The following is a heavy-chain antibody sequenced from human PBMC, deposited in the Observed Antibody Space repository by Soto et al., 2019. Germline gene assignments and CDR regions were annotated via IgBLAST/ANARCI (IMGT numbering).Heavy chain of an antibody. CDR2: ISNSSSTI. CDR3: ERVKRRWNHGLAFDI. D-gene: IGHD1-1*01. CDR1: GFTFSSYS. J-gene: IGHJ3*02. V-gene: IGHV3-48*01. Sequence: GGSLRLSCAASGFTFSSYSMNWVRQAPGKGLEWVSYISNSSSTIYYADSVKGRFTISRDNAKNSLYLQMNSLRAEDTAVYYSERVKRRWNHGLAFDIWGNGTMVNVSS.